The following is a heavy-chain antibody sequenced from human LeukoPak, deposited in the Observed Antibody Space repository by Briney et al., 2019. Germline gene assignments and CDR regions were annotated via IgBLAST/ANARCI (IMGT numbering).Heavy chain of an antibody. CDR1: GDSVSNSF. J-gene: IGHJ6*03. V-gene: IGHV4-4*09. D-gene: IGHD4-17*01. Sequence: SETLSLTCTASGDSVSNSFGSWIRQPPGKGLEWIGYISTSGSTYYNPSLKSRVTISVDTSKNQFSLKLSSVTAADTAVYYCARSRTTDYGDYSYYYYYMDVWGKGTTVTVSS. CDR2: ISTSGST. CDR3: ARSRTTDYGDYSYYYYYMDV.